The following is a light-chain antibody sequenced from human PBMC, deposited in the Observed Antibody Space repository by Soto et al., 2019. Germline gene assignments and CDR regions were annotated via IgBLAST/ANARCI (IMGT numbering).Light chain of an antibody. CDR1: QTVSSSH. J-gene: IGKJ2*01. V-gene: IGKV3-20*01. CDR2: GAS. CDR3: QHFGSSPPKYT. Sequence: EVVLTQSPGTLSLSPGERATLSCRASQTVSSSHLAWYQQKPGQAPRLLIYGASDRATDIPDRFSGSGSGTDFTLTISRLEPEDFAVYYCQHFGSSPPKYTFGQGTKVEIK.